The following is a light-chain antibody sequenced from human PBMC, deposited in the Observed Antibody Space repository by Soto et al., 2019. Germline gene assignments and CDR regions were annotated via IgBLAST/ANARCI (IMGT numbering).Light chain of an antibody. CDR3: QQYNSYPWT. CDR2: AAS. J-gene: IGKJ1*01. CDR1: RSVSGW. Sequence: DIQMTQSPSTLSASVGDTVTVTCRASRSVSGWLAWYQQKPGEAPKLLIYAASTLQSGVPSRFSGSGSGTEFTLTISSLQPDDFATYYCQQYNSYPWTFGLGTKVDI. V-gene: IGKV1-5*01.